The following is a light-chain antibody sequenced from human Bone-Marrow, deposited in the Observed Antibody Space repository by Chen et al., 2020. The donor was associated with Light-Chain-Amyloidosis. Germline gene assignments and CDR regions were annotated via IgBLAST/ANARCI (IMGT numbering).Light chain of an antibody. CDR2: EVS. V-gene: IGLV2-8*01. CDR1: SSDVGGYNY. Sequence: QSALTQPPSASGSPGQSVTISCTGTSSDVGGYNYVSWYQQYPGKAPKLMIYEVSKRPSGVPDRFSGSKSGTSASLAITGLQAEDEADYYCQSYDYSLSGSYVFGTGTKVTVL. CDR3: QSYDYSLSGSYV. J-gene: IGLJ1*01.